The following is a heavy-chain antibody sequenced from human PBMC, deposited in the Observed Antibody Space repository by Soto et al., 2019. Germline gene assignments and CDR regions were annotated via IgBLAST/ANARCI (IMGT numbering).Heavy chain of an antibody. Sequence: SETLSLTCTVSGGSIRSNGFYWGWIRQPPGKGLEWIGEINHSGSTTYNPSLKSRVTISVDTSKNQFSLKLSSVTAADTAVYYCARGSIAVAGAPFDYWGQGTLVTVSS. D-gene: IGHD6-19*01. CDR1: GGSIRSNGFY. CDR3: ARGSIAVAGAPFDY. J-gene: IGHJ4*02. V-gene: IGHV4-39*07. CDR2: INHSGST.